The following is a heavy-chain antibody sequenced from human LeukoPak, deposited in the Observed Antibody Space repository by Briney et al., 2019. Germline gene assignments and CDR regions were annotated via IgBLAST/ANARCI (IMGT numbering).Heavy chain of an antibody. CDR3: AKDPLDFWSPGGHGFDY. V-gene: IGHV3-23*01. J-gene: IGHJ4*02. D-gene: IGHD3-3*01. CDR2: ISGSGGST. CDR1: GFISGFTFSSYA. Sequence: GGSLRLSCAASGFISGFTFSSYAMSWVRQAPGKGLEWVSAISGSGGSTYYADSVKGRFTISRDNSKNTLYLQMNSLRAEDTAVYYCAKDPLDFWSPGGHGFDYWGQGTLVTVSS.